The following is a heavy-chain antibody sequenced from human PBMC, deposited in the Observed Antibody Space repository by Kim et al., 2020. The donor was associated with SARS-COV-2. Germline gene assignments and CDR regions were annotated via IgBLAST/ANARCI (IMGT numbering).Heavy chain of an antibody. CDR1: GFTFSTYA. D-gene: IGHD1-26*01. J-gene: IGHJ3*02. Sequence: GGSLRLSCAAAGFTFSTYAMNWVRQAPGKGLEWVAVISFDGGNKYYADSVKGRFTVSRDNSENTLYLQMNSLRAEDTAVYYCARVRVGSYYDAFDIWGQGTMVTVSS. CDR2: ISFDGGNK. CDR3: ARVRVGSYYDAFDI. V-gene: IGHV3-30-3*01.